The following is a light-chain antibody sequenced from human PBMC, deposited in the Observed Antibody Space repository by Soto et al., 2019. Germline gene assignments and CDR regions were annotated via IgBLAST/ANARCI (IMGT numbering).Light chain of an antibody. J-gene: IGKJ5*01. V-gene: IGKV1-12*01. CDR1: QGVGTW. CDR3: QQGVSFPT. CDR2: AAS. Sequence: DIQMTQSPAFVSASVGDRVTITCRASQGVGTWLAWYQQKPGKAPKLLIYAASTLKIGVPSRLSGSGSGTDFTLSISSLQPEDIATQYCQQGVSFPTFGQGTRRE.